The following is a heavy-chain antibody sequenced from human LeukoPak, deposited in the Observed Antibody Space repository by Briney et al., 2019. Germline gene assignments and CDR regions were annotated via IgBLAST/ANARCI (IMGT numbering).Heavy chain of an antibody. Sequence: SETLSLTCTVSGGSISSYYWSWIWQPPGKGLEWIGYIYYSGSTNYNPSLKSRVTISVDTSKNQFSLKLSSVTAADTAVYYCARDASSSSYGYYYFDYWGQGTLVTVSS. D-gene: IGHD5-18*01. CDR1: GGSISSYY. CDR2: IYYSGST. J-gene: IGHJ4*02. CDR3: ARDASSSSYGYYYFDY. V-gene: IGHV4-59*01.